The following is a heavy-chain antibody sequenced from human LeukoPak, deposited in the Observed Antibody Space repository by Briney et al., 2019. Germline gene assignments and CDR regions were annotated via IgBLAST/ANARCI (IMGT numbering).Heavy chain of an antibody. V-gene: IGHV1-2*02. J-gene: IGHJ4*02. CDR1: GYTFTDYY. CDR2: INPNGGGT. D-gene: IGHD6-13*01. CDR3: ARQPEVRASSPNDY. Sequence: ASVKVSCKASGYTFTDYYMHWVRQAPGQGLEWVGWINPNGGGTHYAQKFQGRVTVTRDTSISTTYMELNSLTSDDTAVYYCARQPEVRASSPNDYWGQGTLVTVSS.